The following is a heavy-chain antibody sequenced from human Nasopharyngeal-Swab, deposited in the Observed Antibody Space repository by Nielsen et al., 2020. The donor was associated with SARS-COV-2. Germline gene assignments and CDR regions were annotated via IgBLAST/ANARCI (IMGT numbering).Heavy chain of an antibody. V-gene: IGHV1-69*13. D-gene: IGHD3-3*01. CDR2: IIPIFGTA. CDR1: GGTFSSYA. CDR3: ARDQNPRPDHDFWSGHIYGMDV. J-gene: IGHJ6*02. Sequence: SVKVSCKASGGTFSSYAISWVRQAPGQGLEWMGGIIPIFGTANYAQKFQGRVTITADESTSTAYMELSSLRSEDTAVYYCARDQNPRPDHDFWSGHIYGMDVWGQGTTVTVSS.